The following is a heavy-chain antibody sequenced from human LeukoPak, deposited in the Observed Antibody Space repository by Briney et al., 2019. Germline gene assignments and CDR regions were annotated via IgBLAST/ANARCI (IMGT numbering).Heavy chain of an antibody. Sequence: PSETLSLTCAVYGGSFSGYYWSWIRQPPGKGLEWIGEINHSGSTNYNPSLKSRVTISVDTSKNQFSLKLSSVTAADTAVYYCARSRDGYKFATFDYWGQGTLVTVSS. CDR1: GGSFSGYY. CDR2: INHSGST. D-gene: IGHD5-24*01. CDR3: ARSRDGYKFATFDY. J-gene: IGHJ4*02. V-gene: IGHV4-34*01.